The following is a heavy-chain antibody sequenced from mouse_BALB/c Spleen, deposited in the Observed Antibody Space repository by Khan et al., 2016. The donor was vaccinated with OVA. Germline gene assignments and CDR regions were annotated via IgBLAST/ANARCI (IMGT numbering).Heavy chain of an antibody. CDR2: IHPYNGGP. CDR1: GYTFTDYN. Sequence: VQLQQSGPELVKPGASVKISCKASGYTFTDYNMHWVKQSHGKSLEWIGYIHPYNGGPGYNQKFKSKATLTVDNSSSTAYMELRSLTSEDSAVYYCARELGGAYWGQGTLVTVSA. J-gene: IGHJ3*01. CDR3: ARELGGAY. D-gene: IGHD4-1*01. V-gene: IGHV1S29*02.